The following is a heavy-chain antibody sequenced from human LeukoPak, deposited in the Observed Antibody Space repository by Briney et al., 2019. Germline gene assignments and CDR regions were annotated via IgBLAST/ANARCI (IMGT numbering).Heavy chain of an antibody. V-gene: IGHV1-18*01. Sequence: ASVKVSCKASGGTFSSYAISWMRQAPGQGLEWMGWISAYNGNTNYAQKLQGRVTMTTDTSTSTAYMELRSLRSGDTAVYYCARGFGVVSYYYYYMDVWGKGTTVTVSS. CDR1: GGTFSSYA. J-gene: IGHJ6*03. D-gene: IGHD3-3*01. CDR2: ISAYNGNT. CDR3: ARGFGVVSYYYYYMDV.